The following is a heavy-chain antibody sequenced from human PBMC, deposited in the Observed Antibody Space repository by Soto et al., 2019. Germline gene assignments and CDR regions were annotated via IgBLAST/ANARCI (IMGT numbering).Heavy chain of an antibody. V-gene: IGHV3-15*01. Sequence: GGSLRLSCAASGFTFSNAWMSWSRQAPGSGLEWVGRMKSKTDGGTTDYAAPLKGRFTISRDDSKNTLYLQMNSLKTEDTAVYYCTRTYYDFWSGYNNFDYWGQGTLVTVSS. D-gene: IGHD3-3*01. J-gene: IGHJ4*02. CDR3: TRTYYDFWSGYNNFDY. CDR1: GFTFSNAW. CDR2: MKSKTDGGTT.